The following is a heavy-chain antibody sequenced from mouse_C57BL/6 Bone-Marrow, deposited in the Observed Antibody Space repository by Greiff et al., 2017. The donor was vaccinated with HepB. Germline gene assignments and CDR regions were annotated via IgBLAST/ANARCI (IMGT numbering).Heavy chain of an antibody. CDR1: EYDIPYHD. J-gene: IGHJ2*01. Sequence: EVMLVESGGGLVQPGESLKLSCESHEYDIPYHDMYWVRQTTEKRLELVAAINSDGGSTYYPDTMERRFIITRDNTKKTLYLQMSSLRSEDTALYYCARHDDGYYGFDYWGQGTTLTVSS. V-gene: IGHV5-2*01. CDR3: ARHDDGYYGFDY. D-gene: IGHD2-3*01. CDR2: INSDGGST.